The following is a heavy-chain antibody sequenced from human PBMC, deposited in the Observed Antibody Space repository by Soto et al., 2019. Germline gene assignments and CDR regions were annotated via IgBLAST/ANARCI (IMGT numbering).Heavy chain of an antibody. J-gene: IGHJ5*02. V-gene: IGHV6-1*01. D-gene: IGHD3-22*01. Sequence: PSQTLSLTCAISGDSVSSNSAAWNWIRQSPSRGLEWLGRTYYRSKWYNDYAVSVKSRITINPDTSKNQFSLQLNSVTPEDTAVYYCARQGYYYDSSGYYPRFFKGASWFDPWGQGTLVTVSS. CDR1: GDSVSSNSAA. CDR2: TYYRSKWYN. CDR3: ARQGYYYDSSGYYPRFFKGASWFDP.